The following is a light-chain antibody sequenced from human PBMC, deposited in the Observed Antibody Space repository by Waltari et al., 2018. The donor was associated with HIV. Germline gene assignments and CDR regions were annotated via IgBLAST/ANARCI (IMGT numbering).Light chain of an antibody. V-gene: IGLV2-8*01. CDR1: SSDVGGYKF. Sequence: PPSASGSPGQSVTISCTGTSSDVGGYKFVSWYQQHPGKAPKLMIYEVNKRPSGVPDRFSGSKSGNTASLTVSGLQAEDEADYYCSSYAGSNNFKVFGGGTKLTVL. J-gene: IGLJ2*01. CDR3: SSYAGSNNFKV. CDR2: EVN.